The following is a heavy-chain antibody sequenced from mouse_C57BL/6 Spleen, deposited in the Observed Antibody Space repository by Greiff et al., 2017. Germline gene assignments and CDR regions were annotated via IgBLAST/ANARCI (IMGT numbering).Heavy chain of an antibody. J-gene: IGHJ4*01. Sequence: EVQLQQSGPELVKPGASVKISCKASGYSFTGYYMNWVKQSPEKSLEWIGEINPSTGGTTYNQKFKAKATLTVDKSSSTAYMQLKSLTSEDSAVYYCARFGNLYAMGYWGQGTSVTVSS. V-gene: IGHV1-42*01. CDR3: ARFGNLYAMGY. CDR2: INPSTGGT. D-gene: IGHD2-1*01. CDR1: GYSFTGYY.